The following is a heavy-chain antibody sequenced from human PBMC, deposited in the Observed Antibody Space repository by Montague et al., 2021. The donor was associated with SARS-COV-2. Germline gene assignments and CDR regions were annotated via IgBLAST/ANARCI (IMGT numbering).Heavy chain of an antibody. J-gene: IGHJ6*02. CDR3: ASFLGVCSGASCCSSGMGD. CDR2: IYHWGST. Sequence: SETLSLTCVVSGGAINSSNWWSWVRQPPGKVLEWIGEIYHWGSTNYNPPLNSLATISIDKSTNQLSRKLSSVTAADTVVYYCASFLGVCSGASCCSSGMGDWGQGATGPGSS. CDR1: GGAINSSNW. V-gene: IGHV4-4*02. D-gene: IGHD2-15*01.